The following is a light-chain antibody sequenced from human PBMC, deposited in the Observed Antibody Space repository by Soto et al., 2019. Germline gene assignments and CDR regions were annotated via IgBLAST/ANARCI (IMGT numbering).Light chain of an antibody. J-gene: IGLJ1*01. CDR1: SSNIGGYY. CDR3: AAWDASLSGYV. CDR2: RNN. Sequence: QSVLTQPPSAFGTPGQRVTISCSGSSSNIGGYYVSWYQQLPGTAPKVLIYRNNQRPSGVPDRFSGSKSGTSASLAISGLRSDDEADYYCAAWDASLSGYVFGTGTKVTVL. V-gene: IGLV1-47*01.